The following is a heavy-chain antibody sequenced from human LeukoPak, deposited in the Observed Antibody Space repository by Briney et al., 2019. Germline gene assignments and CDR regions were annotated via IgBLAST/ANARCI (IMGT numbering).Heavy chain of an antibody. Sequence: GGSLRLSCAASGFTFSSYAMSWVRQAPGKGLEWVSAISGSGGSTYYADSVKGRFTISRDNAKNSLYLQMNSLRAEDTAVYYCARLGYYYGSGSYSNYYYYMDVWGKGTTVTISS. D-gene: IGHD3-10*01. CDR3: ARLGYYYGSGSYSNYYYYMDV. V-gene: IGHV3-23*01. CDR1: GFTFSSYA. J-gene: IGHJ6*03. CDR2: ISGSGGST.